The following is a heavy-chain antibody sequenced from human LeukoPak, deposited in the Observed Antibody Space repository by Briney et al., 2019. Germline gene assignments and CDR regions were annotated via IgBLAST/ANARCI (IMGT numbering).Heavy chain of an antibody. V-gene: IGHV4-59*13. CDR1: GGSISGDY. CDR2: IHYTGGT. D-gene: IGHD2-21*01. CDR3: ARLQGDSTAIFDF. J-gene: IGHJ4*02. Sequence: SETLSLTCTVSGGSISGDYWSWIRQPPGKGLDWVGYIHYTGGTNYNPSLKSRVTISVDTSKNQFSLMLSSVTAAVTAVYYCARLQGDSTAIFDFWGQGALVTVSS.